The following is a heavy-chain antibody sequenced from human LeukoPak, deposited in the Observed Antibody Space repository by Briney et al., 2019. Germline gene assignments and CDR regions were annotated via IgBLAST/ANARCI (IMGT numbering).Heavy chain of an antibody. CDR1: GYTFTSYG. V-gene: IGHV1-18*01. CDR3: ARDVGSPRDAFDI. Sequence: ASXXVSCKASGYTFTSYGISWVRQAPGQGREWRGWISAYNGNTNYAKKLQVRVTMTTDTSTSTAYMELRSLRSDDTAVYYCARDVGSPRDAFDIWGQGTMVTVSS. D-gene: IGHD1-26*01. J-gene: IGHJ3*02. CDR2: ISAYNGNT.